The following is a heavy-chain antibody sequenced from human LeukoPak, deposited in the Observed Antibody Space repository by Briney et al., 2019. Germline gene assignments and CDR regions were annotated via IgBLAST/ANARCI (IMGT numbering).Heavy chain of an antibody. Sequence: SETLSLTCAVSGGSVSSNNWWGWVRQPPGKGLEWIGEIYHSGSPNYNPSLKSRVTISVDKSRNHFSLNLSSVTAADTAVYYCARVNINNWHSCDYWGQGTLVTVSS. D-gene: IGHD1-1*01. CDR2: IYHSGSP. V-gene: IGHV4-4*02. J-gene: IGHJ4*02. CDR3: ARVNINNWHSCDY. CDR1: GGSVSSNNW.